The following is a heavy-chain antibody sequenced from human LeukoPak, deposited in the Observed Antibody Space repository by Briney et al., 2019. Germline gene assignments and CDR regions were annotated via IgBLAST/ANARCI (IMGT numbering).Heavy chain of an antibody. J-gene: IGHJ6*03. CDR3: ARQTGYDSMRWYYYYYMDV. Sequence: SETLSLTCTVSGGSISSYYWSWIRQPPGKGLEWIGYIYYSGSTNYNPSLKSRVTISVDTSKNQFSLKLSSVTAADTAVYYCARQTGYDSMRWYYYYYMDVWGKGTTVTISS. CDR1: GGSISSYY. D-gene: IGHD5-12*01. V-gene: IGHV4-59*08. CDR2: IYYSGST.